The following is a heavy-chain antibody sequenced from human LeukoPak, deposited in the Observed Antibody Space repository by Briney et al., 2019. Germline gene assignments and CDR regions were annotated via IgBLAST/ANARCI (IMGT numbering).Heavy chain of an antibody. CDR1: GGSISSSSYY. CDR2: IYYSGST. V-gene: IGHV4-39*01. D-gene: IGHD2/OR15-2a*01. Sequence: PSETLSLTCTVSGGSISSSSYYWGWIRQPPGKGLEWIGSIYYSGSTYYNPSLKSRVTISVDTSKNQFSLKLSSVTAADTAVYYCARHRTSDAVLPTTFDYWGQGTLVTVSS. CDR3: ARHRTSDAVLPTTFDY. J-gene: IGHJ4*02.